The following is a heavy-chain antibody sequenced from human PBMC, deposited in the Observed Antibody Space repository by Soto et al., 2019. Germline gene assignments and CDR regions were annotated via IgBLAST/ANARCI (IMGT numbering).Heavy chain of an antibody. D-gene: IGHD5-12*01. CDR1: GFSFSIYG. CDR3: AKSRIVATINFVYYGMDV. J-gene: IGHJ6*02. CDR2: ISHDSSIK. V-gene: IGHV3-30*18. Sequence: GGSRRLSCGASGFSFSIYGMHGGGQAPGKGLEWVALISHDSSIKYYGESVKGRFTISRDNSKNTLSLQMNSLRVEDTAVYYCAKSRIVATINFVYYGMDVWGQGTTVTVSS.